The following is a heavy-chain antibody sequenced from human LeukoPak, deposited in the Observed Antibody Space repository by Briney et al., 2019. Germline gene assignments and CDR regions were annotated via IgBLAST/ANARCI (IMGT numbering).Heavy chain of an antibody. D-gene: IGHD1-1*01. Sequence: GGSLRLSCAASGFTFGSYSMNWVRQAPGKGLEWVSYISNSGSTIYSADSVKGRFTISRDNSKNTLYLQMNSLRPEDTAVYYCTKGISTEDYRFFFWGQGALVTVSS. CDR2: ISNSGSTI. J-gene: IGHJ4*02. CDR3: TKGISTEDYRFFF. CDR1: GFTFGSYS. V-gene: IGHV3-48*01.